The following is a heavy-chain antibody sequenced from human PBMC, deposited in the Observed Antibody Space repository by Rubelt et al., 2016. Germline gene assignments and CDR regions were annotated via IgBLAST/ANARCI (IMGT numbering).Heavy chain of an antibody. J-gene: IGHJ4*02. V-gene: IGHV3-NL1*01. Sequence: QVQLVESGGGVVQPGRSLRLSCAASGFTFSSSGMHWVRQAPGKGLEWVSVSYSGWSTYYADSVKGRFTISRDNAENTRYLQMNSLRAEATAVYYCARVRLLYGYFDYWGQGTLVTVAS. CDR3: ARVRLLYGYFDY. CDR1: GFTFSSSG. D-gene: IGHD2-2*02. CDR2: SYSGWST.